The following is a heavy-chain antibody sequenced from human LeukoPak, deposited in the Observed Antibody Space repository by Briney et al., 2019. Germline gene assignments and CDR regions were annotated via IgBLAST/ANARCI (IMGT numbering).Heavy chain of an antibody. CDR3: AKDNRRHYTSGPNPDSLH. J-gene: IGHJ4*02. Sequence: GGSLRLSCAGSGFIFNNYAMHWVRQPPGKGLEWVSGISWNSGSIGYADSVKGRFTISRANAKNSLYLQMNSLRVEDTAFYYCAKDNRRHYTSGPNPDSLHWGQGALVTVSS. CDR1: GFIFNNYA. V-gene: IGHV3-9*01. D-gene: IGHD6-19*01. CDR2: ISWNSGSI.